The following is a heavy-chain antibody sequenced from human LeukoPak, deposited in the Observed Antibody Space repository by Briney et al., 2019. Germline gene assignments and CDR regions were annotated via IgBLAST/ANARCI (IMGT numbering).Heavy chain of an antibody. V-gene: IGHV4-59*08. CDR1: GGSISNYY. Sequence: TSETLSLTCSVSGGSISNYYWIWIRQPPGMGLEWIGNIYCSGSTNYNPSLKSRVTISVDTSKNQLSLKLSSVTAADTAVYYCARRASTGYYSDWGQGTLVTVSS. CDR2: IYCSGST. D-gene: IGHD3-22*01. CDR3: ARRASTGYYSD. J-gene: IGHJ4*02.